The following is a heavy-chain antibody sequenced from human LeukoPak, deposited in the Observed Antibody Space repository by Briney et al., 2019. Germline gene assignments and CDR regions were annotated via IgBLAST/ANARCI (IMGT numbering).Heavy chain of an antibody. CDR2: IVVGSGNT. J-gene: IGHJ4*02. CDR1: GFTFTSSA. CDR3: AREESSSWYALTDY. Sequence: ASVKVSCKASGFTFTSSAVQWVRQARGQRLEWIGWIVVGSGNTNYAQKFQGRVTITADESTSTAYMELSSLRSEDTAVYYCAREESSSWYALTDYWGQGTLVTVSS. V-gene: IGHV1-58*01. D-gene: IGHD6-13*01.